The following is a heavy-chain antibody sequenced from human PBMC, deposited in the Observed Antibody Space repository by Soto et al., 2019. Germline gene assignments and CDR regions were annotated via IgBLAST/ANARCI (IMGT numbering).Heavy chain of an antibody. D-gene: IGHD3-16*01. V-gene: IGHV1-8*02. CDR3: TRMETFGSLNWFDP. Sequence: ASVKASCKASGYAFTCCGLIWVRQDTGQGLEWMGWMNPGSGDTGYAKKFQGRVTMTRDISIATAYMELSSLRSDDTAIYYCTRMETFGSLNWFDPCGQATLVNVS. J-gene: IGHJ5*02. CDR2: MNPGSGDT. CDR1: GYAFTCCG.